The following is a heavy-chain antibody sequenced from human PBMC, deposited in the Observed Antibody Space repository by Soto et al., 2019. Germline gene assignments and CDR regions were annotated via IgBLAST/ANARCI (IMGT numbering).Heavy chain of an antibody. J-gene: IGHJ6*02. CDR1: GGSISSGGYY. D-gene: IGHD5-12*01. CDR2: IYYSGST. V-gene: IGHV4-31*03. CDR3: ARGEGDGYNPIGMDV. Sequence: SETLSLTCTVSGGSISSGGYYWSWIRQHPGKGLEWIGYIYYSGSTYYNPSLKSRVTISVDTSKNQFSLKLSSVTAADTAVYYCARGEGDGYNPIGMDVWGQGTTVTVSS.